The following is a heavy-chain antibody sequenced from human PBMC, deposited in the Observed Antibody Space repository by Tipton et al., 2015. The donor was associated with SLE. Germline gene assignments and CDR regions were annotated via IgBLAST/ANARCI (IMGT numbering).Heavy chain of an antibody. Sequence: TLSLTCTVSGGSLSTYYWSWIRQPPGKGLEWIGYIDYNGSTNYKASLRSRVTMSVDRSKNQFSLKLSSVTAADTAVYYCAGRVMDYCGSSSCYLYFDYWGQGALVTVSS. CDR3: AGRVMDYCGSSSCYLYFDY. J-gene: IGHJ4*02. V-gene: IGHV4-59*08. D-gene: IGHD2-2*01. CDR2: IDYNGST. CDR1: GGSLSTYY.